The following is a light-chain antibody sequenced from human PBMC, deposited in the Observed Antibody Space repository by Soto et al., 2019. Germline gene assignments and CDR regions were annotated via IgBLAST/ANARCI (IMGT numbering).Light chain of an antibody. CDR1: QNVGTN. J-gene: IGKJ4*01. V-gene: IGKV3D-15*01. CDR2: GSS. CDR3: QQYNNWGLS. Sequence: IVMTQSPATLSVSPGERVTLSCRASQNVGTNLAWYQQNPGQAPRLLIYGSSTRATGIPATFSGSGSGTEFTLTISSLQSEESAVYYCQQYNNWGLSFGGGTKVEIK.